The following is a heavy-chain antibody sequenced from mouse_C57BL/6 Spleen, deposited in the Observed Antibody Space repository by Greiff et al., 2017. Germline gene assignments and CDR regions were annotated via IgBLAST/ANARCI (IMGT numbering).Heavy chain of an antibody. CDR2: INPCSGYT. CDR3: GRTDWGGYYAIDY. CDR1: GYTFTSYW. Sequence: QVQLQQSGAELAKPGASVKLSCKASGYTFTSYWMHWVKQRPGQGLEWIGYINPCSGYTKYNQKFKDKATLTVDKSSSTAYMQLSSLTYEDSAVXYCGRTDWGGYYAIDYWGQGTSVTVSS. J-gene: IGHJ4*01. D-gene: IGHD4-1*01. V-gene: IGHV1-7*01.